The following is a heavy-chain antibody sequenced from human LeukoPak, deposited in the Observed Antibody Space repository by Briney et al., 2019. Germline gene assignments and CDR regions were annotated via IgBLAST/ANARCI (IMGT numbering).Heavy chain of an antibody. CDR3: ARVYYYDSSGYYTDYYYYGMDV. D-gene: IGHD3-22*01. Sequence: PSGTLSLTCAVSGGSISSSNWWSWVRQPPGKGLEWIGEIYHSGSTNYNPSLKGRVTISVDKSKNQFSLKLSSVTAADTAVYYCARVYYYDSSGYYTDYYYYGMDVWGQGTTVTVSS. CDR2: IYHSGST. V-gene: IGHV4-4*02. J-gene: IGHJ6*02. CDR1: GGSISSSNW.